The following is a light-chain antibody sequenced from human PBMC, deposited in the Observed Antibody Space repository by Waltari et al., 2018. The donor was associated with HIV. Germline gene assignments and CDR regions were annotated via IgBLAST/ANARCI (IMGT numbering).Light chain of an antibody. J-gene: IGLJ2*01. CDR2: DYT. CDR3: QVWDTSSDHVI. Sequence: SFVLTQPPSVSVAPGQTARITCGGNNIGSKNVPWYQQKPGQAPVVVVHDYTDRPSGIPERFSGSNSGNTATLTISRVEAGDEADYHCQVWDTSSDHVIFGGGTKLTVL. V-gene: IGLV3-21*02. CDR1: NIGSKN.